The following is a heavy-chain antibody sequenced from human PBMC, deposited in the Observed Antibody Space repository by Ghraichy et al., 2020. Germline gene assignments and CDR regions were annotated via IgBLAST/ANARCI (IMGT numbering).Heavy chain of an antibody. CDR1: GFTFSSYA. D-gene: IGHD3-10*01. CDR3: VKVPYGSGSYIFDY. V-gene: IGHV3-64D*06. Sequence: LSLTCSASGFTFSSYAMHWVRQAPGKGLEYVSAISSNGGSTYYADSVKGRFTISRDSSKNTLYLQMSSLRAEDTAVYYCVKVPYGSGSYIFDYWGQGTLVTVSS. CDR2: ISSNGGST. J-gene: IGHJ4*02.